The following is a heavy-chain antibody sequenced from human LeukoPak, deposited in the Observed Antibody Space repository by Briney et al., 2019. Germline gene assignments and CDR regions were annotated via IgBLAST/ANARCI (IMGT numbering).Heavy chain of an antibody. D-gene: IGHD6-13*01. J-gene: IGHJ4*02. CDR3: ARGLYSSSEAGHFDY. Sequence: PGRSLRLSCAASGFTFSSYAMHWVRQAPGKGLDWVAVISYAGSDEYYADSVKGRFTISRDNSKNTLWLQMSSLRAEETAVYYCARGLYSSSEAGHFDYWGQGTLVTVSS. CDR1: GFTFSSYA. V-gene: IGHV3-30-3*01. CDR2: ISYAGSDE.